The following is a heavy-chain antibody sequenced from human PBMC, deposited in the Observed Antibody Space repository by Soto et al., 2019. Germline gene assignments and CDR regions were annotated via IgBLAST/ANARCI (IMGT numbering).Heavy chain of an antibody. D-gene: IGHD2-2*01. V-gene: IGHV3-15*01. J-gene: IGHJ4*02. Sequence: GGSLRLSCAASGFTFGNAWMSWVRQAPGKGLEWVGRVRSKTDGGTIDYAAPVKGRFTISRDDSKNTLYLQMNSLKTGDTGVYYCTRYCSSISCYESLSNFDYWGQGTLVTVSS. CDR1: GFTFGNAW. CDR3: TRYCSSISCYESLSNFDY. CDR2: VRSKTDGGTI.